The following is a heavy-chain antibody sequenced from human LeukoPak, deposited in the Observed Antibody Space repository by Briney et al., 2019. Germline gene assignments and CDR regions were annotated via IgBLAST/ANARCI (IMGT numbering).Heavy chain of an antibody. CDR3: AKRHSSGWYFDY. D-gene: IGHD6-19*01. J-gene: IGHJ4*02. Sequence: GGSLRLSCAASGFTFNNYAMSWVRQAPGKGLEWVSAISGNGATAFYADSVKGRFTISRDNSKNTLYLQMNSLRAEDTAVYFCAKRHSSGWYFDYWGQGTLVTVSS. CDR1: GFTFNNYA. CDR2: ISGNGATA. V-gene: IGHV3-23*01.